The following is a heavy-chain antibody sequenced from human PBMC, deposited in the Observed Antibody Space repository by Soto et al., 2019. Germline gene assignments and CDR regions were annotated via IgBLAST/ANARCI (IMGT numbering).Heavy chain of an antibody. J-gene: IGHJ4*02. D-gene: IGHD2-2*01. V-gene: IGHV2-5*02. CDR2: IYWDDDK. CDR1: GFSLSASGVG. CDR3: AHRLSCSSTSCYGFDV. Sequence: SGPTLVNPTQTLTLTCTFSGFSLSASGVGVGWIRQPPGKALEWLALIYWDDDKRYSPSLKSRLTITKDTSKNQVVLTMTNMDPVDTATYYCAHRLSCSSTSCYGFDVWGQGTRVPVAS.